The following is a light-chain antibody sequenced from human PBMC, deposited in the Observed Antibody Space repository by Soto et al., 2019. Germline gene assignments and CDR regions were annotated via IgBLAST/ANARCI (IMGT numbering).Light chain of an antibody. CDR3: QQYGSSST. Sequence: DSHMKQAPSTLSASVGDRVTITFRASQSISSWLAWYQQKPGKAPKLLIYKASSLESGVPSRFSGSGSGTDFTLTIRRMAPEDFAVYYCQQYGSSSTCGQGTRLEIK. J-gene: IGKJ5*01. V-gene: IGKV1-5*03. CDR1: QSISSW. CDR2: KAS.